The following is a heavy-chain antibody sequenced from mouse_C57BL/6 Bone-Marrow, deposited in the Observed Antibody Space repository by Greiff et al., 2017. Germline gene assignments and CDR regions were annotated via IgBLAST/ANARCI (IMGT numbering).Heavy chain of an antibody. CDR1: GFTIKDYY. V-gene: IGHV14-2*01. J-gene: IGHJ3*01. Sequence: VQLQQSGAELVKPGASVKLSCTASGFTIKDYYMHWVKQRTEQGLEWIGRIDPEDGDTTYAPKFQGKATITADTSSNTAYLQLSSLTSEDTAGDYCAFSYYYQGGMAYWGQGTLVTVSA. D-gene: IGHD2-10*01. CDR2: IDPEDGDT. CDR3: AFSYYYQGGMAY.